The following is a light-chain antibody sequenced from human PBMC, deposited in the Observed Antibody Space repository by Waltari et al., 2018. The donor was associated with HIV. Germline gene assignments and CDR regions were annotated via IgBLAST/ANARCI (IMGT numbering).Light chain of an antibody. CDR3: QQYDVWPPLT. Sequence: EIVMTQSPATLSVSPGERATLSCRASQSVSSNLAWYQHKPGQAPRLLIYGASTRATGIPARFSGSGSGTDFTLTISSLQSEDFAVYYCQQYDVWPPLTFGQGT. CDR2: GAS. J-gene: IGKJ5*01. V-gene: IGKV3-15*01. CDR1: QSVSSN.